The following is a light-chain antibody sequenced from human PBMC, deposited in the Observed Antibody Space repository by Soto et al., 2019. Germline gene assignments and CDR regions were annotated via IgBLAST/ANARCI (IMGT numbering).Light chain of an antibody. J-gene: IGKJ4*01. CDR1: QSVSSY. Sequence: EIVLTQSPATLSLSPGERATLSCRASQSVSSYLAWYQQKPGQAPRLLIYDASDRATRIPARFSGSGSGTDFTLTISSLEPEDFVVYYCQQRSNCPFTFGGGTKVEIK. CDR3: QQRSNCPFT. V-gene: IGKV3-11*01. CDR2: DAS.